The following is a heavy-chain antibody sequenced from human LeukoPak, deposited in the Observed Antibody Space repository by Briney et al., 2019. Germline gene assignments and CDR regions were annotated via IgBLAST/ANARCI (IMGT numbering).Heavy chain of an antibody. V-gene: IGHV1-8*01. CDR3: TRDPHIVVVPAAIRGWFDP. Sequence: ASVKVSCKASGYTFTSYDFNWVRQATGQRPEWMGWMSPNSGDTGYAQKFQDRVTMTRNTSISTAYMELSSLRSDDTAVYYCTRDPHIVVVPAAIRGWFDPWGQGTLVTVSS. J-gene: IGHJ5*02. D-gene: IGHD2-2*02. CDR2: MSPNSGDT. CDR1: GYTFTSYD.